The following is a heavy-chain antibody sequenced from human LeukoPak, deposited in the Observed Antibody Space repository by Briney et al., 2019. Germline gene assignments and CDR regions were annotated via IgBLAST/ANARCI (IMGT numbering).Heavy chain of an antibody. J-gene: IGHJ6*03. V-gene: IGHV3-30*02. CDR3: AKDGYYYYYYMDV. CDR1: GFTFSSYG. CDR2: IRYDGSNK. Sequence: GGSLSLSCAASGFTFSSYGMHWVRQAPGKGLEWVAFIRYDGSNKYYADSVKGRFTISRDNSKNTLYLQMNSLRAEDTAVYYCAKDGYYYYYYMDVWGKGTTVTVSS.